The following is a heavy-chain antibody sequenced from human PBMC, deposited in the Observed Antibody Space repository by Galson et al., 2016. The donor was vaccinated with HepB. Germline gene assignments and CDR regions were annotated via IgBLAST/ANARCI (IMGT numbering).Heavy chain of an antibody. Sequence: ETLSLTCNVSGGSISSYFWSWIRQPPGKGLEWIGYIYKSGNTNYGPSLKSRVTVSLDASKNQFSLKLRSVTAADTAVYYCARGVTGTPYFDFWGQGALVTVSS. D-gene: IGHD2-21*02. CDR1: GGSISSYF. J-gene: IGHJ4*02. V-gene: IGHV4-59*01. CDR2: IYKSGNT. CDR3: ARGVTGTPYFDF.